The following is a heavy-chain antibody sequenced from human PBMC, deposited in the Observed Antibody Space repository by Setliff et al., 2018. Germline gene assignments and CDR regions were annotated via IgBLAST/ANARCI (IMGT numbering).Heavy chain of an antibody. D-gene: IGHD5-12*01. V-gene: IGHV1-18*01. Sequence: GASVKVSCKASGYTFTDYGVTWVRQAPGQGLEWVGWINAGNGHTKYSQRFQDRITITSETSATTVYMELRSLRSEDTAVYYCVRVDMVLSNFDFWGQGTLVTVS. J-gene: IGHJ4*02. CDR2: INAGNGHT. CDR3: VRVDMVLSNFDF. CDR1: GYTFTDYG.